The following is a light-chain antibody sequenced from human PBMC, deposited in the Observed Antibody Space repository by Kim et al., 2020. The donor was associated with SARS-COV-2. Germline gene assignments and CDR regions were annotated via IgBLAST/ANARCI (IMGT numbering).Light chain of an antibody. V-gene: IGKV1D-12*01. CDR2: DAS. Sequence: DIQMTQFPSSVSASVGDRVTMTCRASQGVRSWLAWYQQKPGKAPKLLIYDASSLQSGVPSRFSGSGSGTDFTLTISSLQPEDFATYFCQQANSFPVTFGQGTGLEIK. CDR1: QGVRSW. J-gene: IGKJ5*01. CDR3: QQANSFPVT.